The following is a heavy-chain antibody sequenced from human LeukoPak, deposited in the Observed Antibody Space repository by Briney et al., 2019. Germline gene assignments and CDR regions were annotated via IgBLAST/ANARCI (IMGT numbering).Heavy chain of an antibody. V-gene: IGHV4-59*01. D-gene: IGHD3-22*01. CDR2: IYYSGST. Sequence: SETLSLTCAVYGGSFSGYYWSWIRQPPGKGLEWIGYIYYSGSTNYNPSLKSRVTISVDTSKNQFSLKLSSVTAADTAVYYCATGDPYYYDSSGYTLGYWGQGTLVTVSS. CDR3: ATGDPYYYDSSGYTLGY. CDR1: GGSFSGYY. J-gene: IGHJ4*02.